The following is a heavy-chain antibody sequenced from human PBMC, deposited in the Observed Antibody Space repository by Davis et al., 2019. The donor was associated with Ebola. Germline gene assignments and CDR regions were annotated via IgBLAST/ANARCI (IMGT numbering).Heavy chain of an antibody. CDR3: ARDQSTVTTYWFDP. J-gene: IGHJ5*02. CDR1: GFTFSGSA. Sequence: GESLKISCAASGFTFSGSAMHWVRQASGKGLEWVGRIRSKANSYATAYAASVKGRFTISRDDSKNTAYLQMNSLKTEDTAVYYCARDQSTVTTYWFDPWGQGTLVTVSS. D-gene: IGHD4-17*01. V-gene: IGHV3-73*01. CDR2: IRSKANSYAT.